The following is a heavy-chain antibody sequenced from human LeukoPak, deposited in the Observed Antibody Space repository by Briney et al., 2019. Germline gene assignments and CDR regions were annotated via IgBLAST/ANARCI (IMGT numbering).Heavy chain of an antibody. D-gene: IGHD2-21*02. CDR3: ARQLVTAIHDAFDI. CDR2: IYPLDSDT. J-gene: IGHJ3*02. Sequence: GESLKISCKGSGYRFTDYWIGWVRQMPGKGLEWMGIIYPLDSDTRYSPSFRGQVTISADKSISTAYLQWSSLKASDTAMYYCARQLVTAIHDAFDIWGQGTMVTVSS. CDR1: GYRFTDYW. V-gene: IGHV5-51*01.